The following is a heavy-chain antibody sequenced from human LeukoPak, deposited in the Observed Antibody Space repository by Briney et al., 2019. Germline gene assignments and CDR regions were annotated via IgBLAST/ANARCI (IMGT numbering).Heavy chain of an antibody. J-gene: IGHJ4*02. Sequence: GGSLRLSCIASGFTFSSYAMSWVRQAPGKGLEWVSAISGSGGSTYYADSVKGRFTISRDNSNNTLYLQMNSLRAEDTAVYYCANGWGYSGYDSFFEFWGQGTLVTVSS. CDR1: GFTFSSYA. CDR3: ANGWGYSGYDSFFEF. CDR2: ISGSGGST. V-gene: IGHV3-23*01. D-gene: IGHD5-12*01.